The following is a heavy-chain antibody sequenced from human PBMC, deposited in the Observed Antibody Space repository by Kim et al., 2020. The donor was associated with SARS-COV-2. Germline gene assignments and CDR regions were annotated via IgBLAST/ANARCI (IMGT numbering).Heavy chain of an antibody. Sequence: SKDTADSVKGRFTISRDNAENTRYLQMNSLGAEETDVYYCAKYSSRCFGYWGQGTLVTVSS. CDR3: AKYSSRCFGY. V-gene: IGHV3-23*01. J-gene: IGHJ4*02. CDR2: SK. D-gene: IGHD6-13*01.